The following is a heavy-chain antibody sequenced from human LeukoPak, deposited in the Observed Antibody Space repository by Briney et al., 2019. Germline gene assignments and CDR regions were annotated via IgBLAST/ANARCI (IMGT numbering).Heavy chain of an antibody. CDR2: INPNSGGR. Sequence: GASVKVSCKTSGYTFTGHYMHWVRQAPGQGLEWMGWINPNSGGRTYAQKFQGRVTMTRDTSISTAYMELSRLRSDDTAVYYCARGLIGRLTYYYGSGRNWFDPWGQGTLVTVSS. CDR3: ARGLIGRLTYYYGSGRNWFDP. J-gene: IGHJ5*02. V-gene: IGHV1-2*02. CDR1: GYTFTGHY. D-gene: IGHD3-10*01.